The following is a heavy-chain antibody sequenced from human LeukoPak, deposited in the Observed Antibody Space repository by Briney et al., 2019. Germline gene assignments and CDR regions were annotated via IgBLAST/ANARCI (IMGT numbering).Heavy chain of an antibody. Sequence: GRSLRLSCAASGFTSDDYAMHWVRQAPGKGLEWVSGIRWNRGSIGYADSVKGRFTISRDNAKNSLYLQMNSLRAEDTALYYCAKGRIPTGLRFKIGPFDYWGQGTLVTVSS. CDR1: GFTSDDYA. V-gene: IGHV3-9*02. CDR3: AKGRIPTGLRFKIGPFDY. J-gene: IGHJ4*02. CDR2: IRWNRGSI. D-gene: IGHD5-12*01.